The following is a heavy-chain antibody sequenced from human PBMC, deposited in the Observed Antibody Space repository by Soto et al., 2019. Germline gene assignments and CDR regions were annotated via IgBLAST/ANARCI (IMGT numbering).Heavy chain of an antibody. CDR1: GGTFSPYT. V-gene: IGHV1-69*08. D-gene: IGHD3-10*01. J-gene: IGHJ4*02. Sequence: QVQLVQSGAEVKKPGSSVKVSCKASGGTFSPYTINWVRQAPGQGLEWMGRFIPFLVVTNYAQKFQARVTITADKSTTTAYMELSGLRFEDTAVYYCARDWESTVSTWSFGAFWGRGTLVTVSS. CDR2: FIPFLVVT. CDR3: ARDWESTVSTWSFGAF.